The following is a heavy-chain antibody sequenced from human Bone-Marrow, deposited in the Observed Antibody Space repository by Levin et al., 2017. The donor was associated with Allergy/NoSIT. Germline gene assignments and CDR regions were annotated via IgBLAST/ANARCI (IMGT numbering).Heavy chain of an antibody. J-gene: IGHJ4*02. CDR3: ARDPARGYYDSSGYSGDN. V-gene: IGHV3-48*02. D-gene: IGHD3-22*01. CDR2: ITSSGDGT. Sequence: VSCITSSGDGTYYADSVKGRFTISRDNAKNSLYLQLNRLRDEDTAMYYCARDPARGYYDSSGYSGDNWGQGTLVTVSS.